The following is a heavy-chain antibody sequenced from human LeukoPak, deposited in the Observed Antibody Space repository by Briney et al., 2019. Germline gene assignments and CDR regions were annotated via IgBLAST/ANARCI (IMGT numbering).Heavy chain of an antibody. CDR1: GFTFSSYA. V-gene: IGHV3-30-3*01. J-gene: IGHJ4*02. D-gene: IGHD2-15*01. CDR3: ARGVVVAANCDY. CDR2: ISYDGSNK. Sequence: PGGSLRLSCAASGFTFSSYAMHWVRQAPGKGLEWVAVISYDGSNKYYADSVKGRFTISRDNSKNTLYLQMNSLRAEGTAVYYCARGVVVAANCDYWGQGTLVTVSS.